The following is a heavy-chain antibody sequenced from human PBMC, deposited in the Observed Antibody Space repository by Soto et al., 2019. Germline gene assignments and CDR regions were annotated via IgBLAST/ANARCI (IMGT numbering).Heavy chain of an antibody. J-gene: IGHJ2*01. D-gene: IGHD6-6*01. CDR1: GGSISSSSYY. CDR2: IYYSGST. V-gene: IGHV4-39*01. Sequence: QLQLQESGPGLVKPSETLSLTCTVSGGSISSSSYYWGWIRQPPGKGLEWIGSIYYSGSTYYNPSLKSRVTISVDTSKNQFSLKLSSVTAADTAVYYCASPEWSSSPNWYFDLWGRGTLVTVSS. CDR3: ASPEWSSSPNWYFDL.